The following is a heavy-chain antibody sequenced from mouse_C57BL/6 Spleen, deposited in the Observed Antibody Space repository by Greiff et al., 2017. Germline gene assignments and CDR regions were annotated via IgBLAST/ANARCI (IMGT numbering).Heavy chain of an antibody. J-gene: IGHJ1*03. CDR1: GYTFTGYW. CDR2: ILPGSGST. Sequence: QVQLQQSGAELMKPGASVKLSCKATGYTFTGYWIEWVKQRPGHGLEWIGEILPGSGSTNYNEKFKGKATFTADTSSNTAYMQLSSLTTEDSAIYSFSVGRRFREGFWYFDVWGTGTTVTVSS. CDR3: SVGRRFREGFWYFDV. V-gene: IGHV1-9*01. D-gene: IGHD3-1*01.